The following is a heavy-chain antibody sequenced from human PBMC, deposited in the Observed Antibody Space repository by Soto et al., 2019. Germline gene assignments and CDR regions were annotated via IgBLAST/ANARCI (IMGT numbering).Heavy chain of an antibody. Sequence: VKVSCKASGGTFSSYATSWVRQAPGQGLEWMGGIIPIFGTANYAQKFQGRVTITADESTSTAYMELSSLRSEDTAVYYCARDRRGYSYAAYYYYGMDVWGQGTTVTVSS. CDR2: IIPIFGTA. V-gene: IGHV1-69*13. D-gene: IGHD5-18*01. CDR3: ARDRRGYSYAAYYYYGMDV. J-gene: IGHJ6*02. CDR1: GGTFSSYA.